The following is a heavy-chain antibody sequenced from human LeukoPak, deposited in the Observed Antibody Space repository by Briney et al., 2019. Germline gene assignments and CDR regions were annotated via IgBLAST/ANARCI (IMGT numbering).Heavy chain of an antibody. V-gene: IGHV3-23*01. J-gene: IGHJ4*02. CDR3: VKEPGNISAGY. D-gene: IGHD2/OR15-2a*01. Sequence: GGSLRLSCAASGFTFNNYAMIWVRQAAGKGLEWVSLIRGTGNSIYYADSVKGRFTISRDNSKNTLYLQMNSLRAEDTAVYYCVKEPGNISAGYWGQGTLVTVSS. CDR1: GFTFNNYA. CDR2: IRGTGNSI.